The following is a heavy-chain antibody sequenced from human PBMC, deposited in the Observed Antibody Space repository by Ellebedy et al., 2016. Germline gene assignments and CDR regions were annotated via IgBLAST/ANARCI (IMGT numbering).Heavy chain of an antibody. CDR3: ARAEGIAAEYFDS. J-gene: IGHJ4*02. Sequence: GESLKISCAASGFTFSSYAMSWVRQAPGKGLEWVSSISSSSSYIYYADSVKGRFTISRDNAKNSLYLQMNSLRAEDTAVYYCARAEGIAAEYFDSWGQGTLVTVSS. CDR2: ISSSSSYI. D-gene: IGHD6-13*01. CDR1: GFTFSSYA. V-gene: IGHV3-21*01.